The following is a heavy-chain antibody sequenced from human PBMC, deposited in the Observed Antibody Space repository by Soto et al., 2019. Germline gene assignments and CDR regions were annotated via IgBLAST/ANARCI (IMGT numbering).Heavy chain of an antibody. J-gene: IGHJ4*02. CDR3: AARSCDSSGCHHFDY. CDR1: GFTFSDYA. Sequence: EVQLVESGGGLVQPGGSLRLSCAASGFTFSDYAIHWVRQAPGKTLEYVSAISNNGVITNYADSVKGRFSISRDNSKNTLYLQMGSLRAEDMAVYYCAARSCDSSGCHHFDYWGQGTLVTVSS. D-gene: IGHD6-25*01. V-gene: IGHV3-64*07. CDR2: ISNNGVIT.